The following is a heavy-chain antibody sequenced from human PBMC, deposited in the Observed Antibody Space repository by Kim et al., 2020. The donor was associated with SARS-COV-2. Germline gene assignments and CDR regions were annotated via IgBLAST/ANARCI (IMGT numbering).Heavy chain of an antibody. Sequence: GGSLRLSCAASGFTFSSYSMNWVRQAPGKGLEWVSSISSSSSYIYYADSVKGRFTISRDNAKNSLYLQMNSLRAEDTAVYYCARDPELPGGYYYGMDVWGQGTTVTVSS. V-gene: IGHV3-21*01. CDR1: GFTFSSYS. CDR2: ISSSSSYI. CDR3: ARDPELPGGYYYGMDV. J-gene: IGHJ6*02. D-gene: IGHD1-26*01.